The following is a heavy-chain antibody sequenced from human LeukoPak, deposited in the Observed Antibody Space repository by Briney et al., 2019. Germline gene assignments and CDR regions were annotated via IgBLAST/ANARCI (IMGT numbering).Heavy chain of an antibody. J-gene: IGHJ5*02. CDR1: GYTFTNHG. V-gene: IGHV1-18*01. D-gene: IGHD1-26*01. CDR3: ARDIRSFPNWFDP. Sequence: GASVKVSCKASGYTFTNHGITWVRQAPGQGLEWMGWISAHDGNTNYAQKLQGRVTMTTDTSTSTAYMELRSLRSDDTAVYYCARDIRSFPNWFDPWGQGTLVTVSS. CDR2: ISAHDGNT.